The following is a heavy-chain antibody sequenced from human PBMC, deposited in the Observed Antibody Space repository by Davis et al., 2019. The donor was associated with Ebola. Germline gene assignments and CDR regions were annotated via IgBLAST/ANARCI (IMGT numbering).Heavy chain of an antibody. CDR1: GYTFTSYW. CDR2: IYPGDSDT. Sequence: GESLKISCKGSGYTFTSYWIAWVRQMPGKGPEWMGIIYPGDSDTRYSPSFQGQVTISADKSISTAYLQWSSLKASDTAMYYCARQYDFWSTQSQVFDYWGQGTLVTVSS. CDR3: ARQYDFWSTQSQVFDY. V-gene: IGHV5-51*01. D-gene: IGHD3-3*01. J-gene: IGHJ4*02.